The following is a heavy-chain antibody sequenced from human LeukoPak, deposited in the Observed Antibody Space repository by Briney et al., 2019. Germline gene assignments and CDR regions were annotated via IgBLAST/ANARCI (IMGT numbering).Heavy chain of an antibody. CDR1: GFTFSSYG. J-gene: IGHJ5*02. Sequence: GGSLRLSCAASGFTFSSYGMHWVRQAPGKGLEWVAFIRYDGSNKYHADSVKGRFTISRDNSKNTLYLQMNSLRAEDTAVYYCAKDNLNWFDPWGQGTLVTVSS. CDR3: AKDNLNWFDP. CDR2: IRYDGSNK. V-gene: IGHV3-30*02. D-gene: IGHD1-14*01.